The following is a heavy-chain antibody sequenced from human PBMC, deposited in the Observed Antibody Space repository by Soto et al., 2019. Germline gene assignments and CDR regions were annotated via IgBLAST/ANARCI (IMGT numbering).Heavy chain of an antibody. CDR3: ARTPRSYDSSGYYYSCFDY. CDR2: IYYSGST. J-gene: IGHJ4*02. V-gene: IGHV4-31*03. Sequence: QVQLQESGPGLVKPSQTLSLTCTVSGGSISSGGYYWSWIRQHPGKGLEWIGYIYYSGSTYYNPSLKMRVTISVDTSKNQFSLKLSSVTAADTAVYYCARTPRSYDSSGYYYSCFDYWGQGTLVTVSS. D-gene: IGHD3-22*01. CDR1: GGSISSGGYY.